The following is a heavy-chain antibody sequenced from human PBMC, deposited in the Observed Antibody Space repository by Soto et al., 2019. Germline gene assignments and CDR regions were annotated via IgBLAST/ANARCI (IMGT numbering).Heavy chain of an antibody. CDR2: IHHSGST. J-gene: IGHJ1*01. Sequence: QVQLQESGPGLVKASQTLSLTCNVSGGSISSGGYYWTWIRQHPGKGLEWIGNIHHSGSTFYNPSLKSRVSISGDTSKNQFSLKLSSVTAADTAVYFCVSGVLSWGQGTLVTVSS. CDR1: GGSISSGGYY. V-gene: IGHV4-31*03. CDR3: VSGVLS. D-gene: IGHD3-10*01.